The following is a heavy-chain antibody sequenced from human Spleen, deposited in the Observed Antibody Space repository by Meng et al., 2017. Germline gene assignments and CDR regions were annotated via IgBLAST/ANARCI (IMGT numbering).Heavy chain of an antibody. CDR2: IKSKTDGETR. Sequence: EVQLVESGGGFVKPGGSLTLSCEGSGFTFSNAWMSWVRQAPGKGLAWVGRIKSKTDGETRDYAAPVKDRFFISRDDSINTVYLQMRSLKTEDTAIYYCGDDFWCWGQGTLVTVSS. V-gene: IGHV3-15*01. D-gene: IGHD3-3*01. J-gene: IGHJ4*02. CDR1: GFTFSNAW. CDR3: GDDFWC.